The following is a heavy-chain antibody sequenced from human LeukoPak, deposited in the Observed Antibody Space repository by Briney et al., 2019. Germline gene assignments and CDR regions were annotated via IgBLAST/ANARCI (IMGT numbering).Heavy chain of an antibody. D-gene: IGHD5-18*01. CDR2: INHSGST. V-gene: IGHV4-34*01. CDR3: ARASSRGYSYGRRFDY. J-gene: IGHJ4*02. Sequence: SETLSLTCTVSGGFISGYYWSWIRQPPGKGLEWIGEINHSGSTNYNPSLKSRVTISVDTSKNQFSLKLSSVTAADTAVYYCARASSRGYSYGRRFDYWGQGTLVTVSS. CDR1: GGFISGYY.